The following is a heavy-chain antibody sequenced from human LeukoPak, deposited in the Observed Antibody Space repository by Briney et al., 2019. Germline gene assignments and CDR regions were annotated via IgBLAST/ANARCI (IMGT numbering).Heavy chain of an antibody. CDR2: IYTGGSI. D-gene: IGHD3-10*01. Sequence: PSETLSLTCTVSGDSISSGSYYWTWIRQPAGKGLEWIGRIYTGGSINYSPSLQSRLTISVDTSKNQFSLKLRSVTATDTALYYCAGREGEWLDYWGQGILVTASS. J-gene: IGHJ4*02. V-gene: IGHV4-61*02. CDR3: AGREGEWLDY. CDR1: GDSISSGSYY.